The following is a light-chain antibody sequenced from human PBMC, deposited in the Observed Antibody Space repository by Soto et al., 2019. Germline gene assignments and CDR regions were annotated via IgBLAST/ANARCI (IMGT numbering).Light chain of an antibody. CDR2: EVS. CDR3: CSYAGSNNYYV. V-gene: IGLV2-8*01. Sequence: QSALTQPPSASGSPGQSVTISCTGTSSDVGGYDYVSWYQHHPGEAPKLMIYEVSKRPSGVADRFSGSKSGNTASLTVSGLQAEDEADYFCCSYAGSNNYYVFGTGTKVTVL. CDR1: SSDVGGYDY. J-gene: IGLJ1*01.